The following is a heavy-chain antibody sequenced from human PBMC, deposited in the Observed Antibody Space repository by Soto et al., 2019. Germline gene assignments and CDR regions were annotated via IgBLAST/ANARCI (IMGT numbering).Heavy chain of an antibody. CDR2: ISPESGVT. V-gene: IGHV1-2*02. J-gene: IGHJ5*02. D-gene: IGHD3-10*02. Sequence: QVQLVQPGAEVKMPGASVRVSCEASGYTFTEYFLHWVRQAPGQGLEWMGWISPESGVTNIAPNFEGRVTMTTDTAITTAYMQLSGLRYDDTAVYYCARATLIIRHITKLGEASPGVVEHWGQGTLVSVSS. CDR3: ARATLIIRHITKLGEASPGVVEH. CDR1: GYTFTEYF.